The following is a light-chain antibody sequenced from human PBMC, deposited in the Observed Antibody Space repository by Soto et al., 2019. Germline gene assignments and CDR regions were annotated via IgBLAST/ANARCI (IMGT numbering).Light chain of an antibody. CDR3: QQYYSYRYT. CDR2: GAS. J-gene: IGKJ2*01. Sequence: AIRMTQSPSSLSASTGDRVTITCRASQGISSYLAWYQQKPGKAPKLLIYGASTLQSGVPSRFSGSGSGTDFTLTISCLQSEDFATYYCQQYYSYRYTFGQGTKLEIK. CDR1: QGISSY. V-gene: IGKV1-8*01.